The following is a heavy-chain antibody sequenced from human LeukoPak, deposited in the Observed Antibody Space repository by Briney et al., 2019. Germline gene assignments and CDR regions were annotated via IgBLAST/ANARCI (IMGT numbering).Heavy chain of an antibody. CDR2: ISSSSSYI. V-gene: IGHV3-21*01. CDR3: ARDPIAAAGTSYFDY. Sequence: GGSLRLSCAASGFTFSSYSMNWVRQAPGKGLEWVSSISSSSSYIYYADSVKGLFTISRDNAKNSLYLQMNSLRAEDTAVYYCARDPIAAAGTSYFDYWGQGTLVTVSS. CDR1: GFTFSSYS. J-gene: IGHJ4*02. D-gene: IGHD6-13*01.